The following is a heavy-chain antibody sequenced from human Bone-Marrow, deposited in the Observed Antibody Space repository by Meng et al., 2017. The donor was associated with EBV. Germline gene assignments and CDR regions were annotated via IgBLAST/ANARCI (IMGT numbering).Heavy chain of an antibody. Sequence: VHLSTSGAGVEKPGSSGNVSCRTTGGTFRMDAVSWVRQAPGQGLEWMGGFIPMVGAPHYAQKFQGRVTIIADESTSTHSMELNSLRSEDTAMYYCASESGRGFTPDYWGQGTLVTVSS. J-gene: IGHJ4*02. CDR2: FIPMVGAP. V-gene: IGHV1-69*01. CDR1: GGTFRMDA. D-gene: IGHD3-10*01. CDR3: ASESGRGFTPDY.